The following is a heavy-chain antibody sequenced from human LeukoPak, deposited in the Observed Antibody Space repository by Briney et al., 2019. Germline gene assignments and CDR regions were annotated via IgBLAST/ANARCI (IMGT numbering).Heavy chain of an antibody. J-gene: IGHJ4*02. D-gene: IGHD3-16*02. CDR3: VSLGLSNGKSC. CDR1: GGTFSSYA. CDR2: IIPIFGTA. Sequence: SVKVSCKASGGTFSSYAISWVRQAPGQGLEWMGGIIPIFGTANYAQKFQGRVTITTDESTSTAYMELSSLRSEDTAVYYCVSLGLSNGKSCWGQGTLVTVSS. V-gene: IGHV1-69*05.